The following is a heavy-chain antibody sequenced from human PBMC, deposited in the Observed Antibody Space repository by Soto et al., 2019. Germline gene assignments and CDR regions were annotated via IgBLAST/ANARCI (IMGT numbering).Heavy chain of an antibody. V-gene: IGHV3-66*01. CDR2: IYSGGST. J-gene: IGHJ6*02. CDR3: ARDPPGIAASGGG. Sequence: GGSLRLSCAASGFTVSHNYMNWVRQAPGKGLEWVSLIYSGGSTHYADSVKGRFTISRDNSKNTLYLQMNSLRAEDTAVYYCARDPPGIAASGGGWGPGTTVTVS. D-gene: IGHD6-13*01. CDR1: GFTVSHNY.